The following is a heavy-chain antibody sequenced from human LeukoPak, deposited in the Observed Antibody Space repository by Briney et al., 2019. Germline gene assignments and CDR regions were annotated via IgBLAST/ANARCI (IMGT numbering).Heavy chain of an antibody. Sequence: SETLSLTCAVYGGSLNGYYWSWIRQPPGKRLEWIGEIDHSGSTQYNPSLKSRVTISLDTSKKQFSLKLTSLTAADTAFYYCARYGMAAEGIWWFDPWAREPWSPSPQ. V-gene: IGHV4-34*01. J-gene: IGHJ5*02. CDR1: GGSLNGYY. CDR3: ARYGMAAEGIWWFDP. D-gene: IGHD6-13*01. CDR2: IDHSGST.